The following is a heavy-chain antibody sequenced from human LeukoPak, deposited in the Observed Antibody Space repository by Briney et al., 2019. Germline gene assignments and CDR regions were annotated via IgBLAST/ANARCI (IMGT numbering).Heavy chain of an antibody. J-gene: IGHJ4*02. CDR3: ARDQIGSW. D-gene: IGHD6-13*01. Sequence: GGSLRLSCEASGFTFSDYYMSWIRQAPGKGLEWISYISGSSSHINYADSVKGRLTISRDNAKKSVYLQMDSLRAEDTAVYYCARDQIGSWWGQGTLVIVSS. CDR2: ISGSSSHI. V-gene: IGHV3-11*06. CDR1: GFTFSDYY.